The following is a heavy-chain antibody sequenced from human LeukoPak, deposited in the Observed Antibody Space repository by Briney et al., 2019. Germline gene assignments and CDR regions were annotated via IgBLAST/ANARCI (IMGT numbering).Heavy chain of an antibody. V-gene: IGHV3-23*01. D-gene: IGHD3-22*01. CDR3: AKRGVVIRVILVGFHKEAYYFDS. Sequence: PGGSLRLSCAVSGITLSNYGMSWVRQAPGKGLEQVAGISDSGGRTNYADSVKGRFTISRDNPKNTLYLQMNSLRAEDTAVYFCAKRGVVIRVILVGFHKEAYYFDSWGQGALVTVSS. CDR1: GITLSNYG. J-gene: IGHJ4*02. CDR2: ISDSGGRT.